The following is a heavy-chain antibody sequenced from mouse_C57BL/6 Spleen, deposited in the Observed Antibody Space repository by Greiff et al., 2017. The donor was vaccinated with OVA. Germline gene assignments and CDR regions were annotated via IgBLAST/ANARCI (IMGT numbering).Heavy chain of an antibody. D-gene: IGHD2-5*01. Sequence: EVKLMESGPELVKPGASVKMSCKASGYTFTDYNMHWVKQSHGKSLEWIGYINPNNGGTSYNQKFKGKATLTVNKSSSTAYMELRSLTSEDSAVYYCATYYSNHYAMDYWGQGTSVTVSS. J-gene: IGHJ4*01. CDR2: INPNNGGT. CDR3: ATYYSNHYAMDY. V-gene: IGHV1-22*01. CDR1: GYTFTDYN.